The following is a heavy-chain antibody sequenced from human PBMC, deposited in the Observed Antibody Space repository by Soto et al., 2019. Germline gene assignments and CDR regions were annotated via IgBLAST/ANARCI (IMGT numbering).Heavy chain of an antibody. CDR3: VETPAVSVLGYFAY. Sequence: GGSLRLSCATSGFVFSSYGMHWVRQAPGKGLEWVAVISYDGADIYYADSVRGRFTISRDNSKDTLYLHMSSLRPEDTAVYYSVETPAVSVLGYFAYWGQGTLVTVSS. J-gene: IGHJ4*02. CDR1: GFVFSSYG. CDR2: ISYDGADI. V-gene: IGHV3-30*03. D-gene: IGHD2-8*01.